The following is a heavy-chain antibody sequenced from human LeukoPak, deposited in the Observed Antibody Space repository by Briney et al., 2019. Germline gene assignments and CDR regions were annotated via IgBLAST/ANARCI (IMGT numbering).Heavy chain of an antibody. CDR2: ISAYNGNT. CDR3: ARDRDYGDYNTQDLFVY. J-gene: IGHJ4*02. CDR1: GYTFTNFG. V-gene: IGHV1-18*01. Sequence: GASVKVSCKASGYTFTNFGISRVRQAPGQGLEWMGWISAYNGNTNYAQRLQSRVTMTTDTSTSTAYMELRSLRSDDTAVYYCARDRDYGDYNTQDLFVYWGQGTLVTVSS. D-gene: IGHD4-17*01.